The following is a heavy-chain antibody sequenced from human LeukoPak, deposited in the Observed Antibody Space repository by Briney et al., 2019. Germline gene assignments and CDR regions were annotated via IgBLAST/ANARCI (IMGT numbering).Heavy chain of an antibody. D-gene: IGHD6-13*01. Sequence: PGGSLRLSCAASGFTFSSYWMSWVRQAPGKGLEWVANIKQDGSEKYYVDSVKGRFTISRDNAKNSLYLQMNSLRTEDTAVYYCARDLDSSSWYRAPGDFDYWGQGTLVTVSS. CDR3: ARDLDSSSWYRAPGDFDY. J-gene: IGHJ4*02. CDR1: GFTFSSYW. V-gene: IGHV3-7*03. CDR2: IKQDGSEK.